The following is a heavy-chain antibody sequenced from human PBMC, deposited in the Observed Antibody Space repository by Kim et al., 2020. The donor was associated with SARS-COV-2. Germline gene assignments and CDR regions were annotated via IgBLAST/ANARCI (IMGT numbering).Heavy chain of an antibody. V-gene: IGHV3-30*18. CDR2: ISYDGSNK. J-gene: IGHJ6*02. CDR1: GFTFNSYG. CDR3: AKDQEVRYFDWLYPGTTYYYYSMDV. Sequence: GGSLRLSCVASGFTFNSYGMHWVRQAPGKGLEWVTVISYDGSNKYYADSVKGRFTISRDNSKNTLSLQMNSLRAEDTAVYYCAKDQEVRYFDWLYPGTTYYYYSMDVWGQGTTVTVSS. D-gene: IGHD3-9*01.